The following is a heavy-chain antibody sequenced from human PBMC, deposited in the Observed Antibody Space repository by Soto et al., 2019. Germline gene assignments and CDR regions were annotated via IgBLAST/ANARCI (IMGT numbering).Heavy chain of an antibody. D-gene: IGHD2-15*01. Sequence: PGGSLRLSCAASGFTFSTYAMSWVRQGPGKGLEWVSVMSGSDDRTFYADSVKGRFTISRDNPKNTLYLQMNSLRAEDTAIYYSANCAISSTYSLCDYWGQGTLVTVSS. V-gene: IGHV3-23*01. J-gene: IGHJ4*02. CDR3: ANCAISSTYSLCDY. CDR1: GFTFSTYA. CDR2: MSGSDDRT.